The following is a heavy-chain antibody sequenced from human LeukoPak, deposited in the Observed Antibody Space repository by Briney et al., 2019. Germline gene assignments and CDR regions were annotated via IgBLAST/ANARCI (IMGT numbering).Heavy chain of an antibody. CDR1: GFTFSSYA. V-gene: IGHV3-23*01. D-gene: IGHD6-19*01. CDR3: ARGGGIAVAGLVSPGTDAFDI. J-gene: IGHJ3*02. CDR2: ISGSGGST. Sequence: PGGSLRLSCAASGFTFSSYAMSWVRQAPGKGLEWVSAISGSGGSTNYADSVKGRFTISRDNSKNTLYLQMNSLRAEDTAVYYCARGGGIAVAGLVSPGTDAFDIWGQGTMVTVSS.